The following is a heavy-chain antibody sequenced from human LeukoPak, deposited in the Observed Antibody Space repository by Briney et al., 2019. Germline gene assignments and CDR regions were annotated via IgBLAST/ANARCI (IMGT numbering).Heavy chain of an antibody. CDR1: GGTFSSYA. Sequence: SVKVSCKASGGTFSSYAISWVRQAPGQGLEWMGGIIPIFGTANYAQKFQGRVTITADESTSTAYMELSSLRSEDTAVYYCAREKGSTDYSMDVWGKGTTVTVSS. CDR3: AREKGSTDYSMDV. D-gene: IGHD2-2*01. J-gene: IGHJ6*04. V-gene: IGHV1-69*13. CDR2: IIPIFGTA.